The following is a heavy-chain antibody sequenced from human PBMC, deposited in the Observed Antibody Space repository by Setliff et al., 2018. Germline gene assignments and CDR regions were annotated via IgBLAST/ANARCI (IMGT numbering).Heavy chain of an antibody. V-gene: IGHV1-69*13. Sequence: SVKVSCKASGGTFSRYAINWVRQAPGQGLEWMGGIIPIFGTTNYAQKFQGRVTITADESTSTAYMELNSLRSEDTAVYYCARAPYYYDSGGYWGAFDYWGQGTLVTVS. D-gene: IGHD3-22*01. CDR2: IIPIFGTT. CDR1: GGTFSRYA. J-gene: IGHJ4*02. CDR3: ARAPYYYDSGGYWGAFDY.